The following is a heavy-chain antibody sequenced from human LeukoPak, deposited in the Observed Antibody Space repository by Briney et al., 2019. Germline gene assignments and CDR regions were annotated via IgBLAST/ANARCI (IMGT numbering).Heavy chain of an antibody. V-gene: IGHV3-30-3*01. J-gene: IGHJ4*01. CDR2: ISYHGSNK. CDR1: GFTFGSYA. Sequence: GRSLPVPHAACGFTFGSYALHWVRQAPGKGLEWVAGISYHGSNKYYADSVKGRFTISRDNSKTTLYLQMNSLRAEDTAVYFCAREKQQAVHHFDYW. D-gene: IGHD6-13*01. CDR3: AREKQQAVHHFDY.